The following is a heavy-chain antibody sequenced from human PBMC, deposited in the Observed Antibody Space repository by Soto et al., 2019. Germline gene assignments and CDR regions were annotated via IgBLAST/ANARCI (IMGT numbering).Heavy chain of an antibody. J-gene: IGHJ6*02. Sequence: GGSLRLSCAASGFSVSGNYMSWVRQAPGKGLEWVSVIYSDGSTYYADSVKGRFTISRDNSKNMMYLQMNSLRAEDTAVYYCARDCSSTSCYTPHYGMDVWGQGTTVTVSS. CDR1: GFSVSGNY. D-gene: IGHD2-2*02. CDR2: IYSDGST. V-gene: IGHV3-53*01. CDR3: ARDCSSTSCYTPHYGMDV.